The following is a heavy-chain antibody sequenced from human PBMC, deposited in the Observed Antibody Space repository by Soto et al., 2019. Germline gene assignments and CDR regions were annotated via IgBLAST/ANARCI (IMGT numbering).Heavy chain of an antibody. D-gene: IGHD1-26*01. CDR1: GFTFSNYA. V-gene: IGHV3-23*01. CDR2: ISNSGYNT. CDR3: AKEEAGAGDY. Sequence: EVLLLESGGGLVQPGESLRLSCAASGFTFSNYAMAWVRQAPGKGLEWLSAISNSGYNTYYAGSVKGRFTISRDNSKNTLSLQMDSLRAEDTALYYCAKEEAGAGDYWGQGTLVTVSS. J-gene: IGHJ4*02.